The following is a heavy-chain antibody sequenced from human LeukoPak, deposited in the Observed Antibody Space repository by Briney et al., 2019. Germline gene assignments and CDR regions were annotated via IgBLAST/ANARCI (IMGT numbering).Heavy chain of an antibody. CDR2: IIPIFGTA. Sequence: ALVKVSCKASGGTFSSYAISWVRQTPGQGLEWMGGIIPIFGTANYAQKFQGRVTITADESTSTAYMELSSLRSEDTAVYYCARDPGIGSGWFDPWGQGTLVTVSS. V-gene: IGHV1-69*13. D-gene: IGHD6-25*01. CDR3: ARDPGIGSGWFDP. CDR1: GGTFSSYA. J-gene: IGHJ5*02.